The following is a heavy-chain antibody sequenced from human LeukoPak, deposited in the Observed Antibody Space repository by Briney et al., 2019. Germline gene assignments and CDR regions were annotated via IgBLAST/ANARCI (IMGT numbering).Heavy chain of an antibody. Sequence: GSLRLSCAASGFTFSTSSINWVRQAPGKGLEWLSHISSSSSSKYYADSVKGRFTISRDNAKNSLYLQMNSLRGEDTAVYFCARVEGIRWYSYYYYGMDVWGQGTTVTVSS. J-gene: IGHJ6*02. CDR1: GFTFSTSS. CDR2: ISSSSSSK. V-gene: IGHV3-48*04. D-gene: IGHD4-23*01. CDR3: ARVEGIRWYSYYYYGMDV.